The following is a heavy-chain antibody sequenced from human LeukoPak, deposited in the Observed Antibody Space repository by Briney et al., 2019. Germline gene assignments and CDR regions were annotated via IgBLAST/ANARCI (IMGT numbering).Heavy chain of an antibody. D-gene: IGHD3-9*01. CDR1: GYTFTSYG. V-gene: IGHV1-18*01. J-gene: IGHJ4*02. Sequence: ASVKVSCKASGYTFTSYGISWVRQAPGQGLERMGWISAYNGNTNYAQKLQGRVTMTTDTSTSTAYMELRSLRSDDTAVYYCARAGVYYDILTGYYNFDYWGQGTLVTVSS. CDR2: ISAYNGNT. CDR3: ARAGVYYDILTGYYNFDY.